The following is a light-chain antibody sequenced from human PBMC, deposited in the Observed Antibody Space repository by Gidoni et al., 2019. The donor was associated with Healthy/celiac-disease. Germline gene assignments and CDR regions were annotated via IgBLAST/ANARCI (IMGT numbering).Light chain of an antibody. Sequence: QSVLTQPPSASGTPGPRVTISCSGSSSNIGSNTVNWYQQLPGTAPKLLIYSNNQRPSGVSDRFSGSKSGTSASLAISGLQSEDEADYYCAAWDDSLNGPWVFGGGTKLTVL. J-gene: IGLJ3*02. CDR2: SNN. V-gene: IGLV1-44*01. CDR3: AAWDDSLNGPWV. CDR1: SSNIGSNT.